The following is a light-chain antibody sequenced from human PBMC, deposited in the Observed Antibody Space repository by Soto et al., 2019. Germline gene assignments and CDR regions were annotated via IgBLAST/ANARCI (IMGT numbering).Light chain of an antibody. J-gene: IGLJ2*01. CDR2: DVS. V-gene: IGLV2-14*03. CDR1: SSDIGGYNY. Sequence: QSALTQPASVSGSPGQSITISCTGTSSDIGGYNYVSWYQQHPGKAPKLMIYDVSDRPSGVSNRFSGSKSGNTASLTISGLQAEDEGDYYCASYASSNTVLFGGGTKLTV. CDR3: ASYASSNTVL.